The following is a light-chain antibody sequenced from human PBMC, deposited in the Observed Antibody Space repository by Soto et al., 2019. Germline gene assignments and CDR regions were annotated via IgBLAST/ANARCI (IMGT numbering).Light chain of an antibody. J-gene: IGKJ4*01. CDR3: QQYYSYLT. V-gene: IGKV1-8*01. Sequence: AIRMTQSPSSFSASTGDRVTITCRASQGISSYLAWYQQKPGKVPKLLIYAASTLQSGVPSRFSGSGSGTDFTLTISCLQSEDFATYYCQQYYSYLTFCGGTKVEIK. CDR1: QGISSY. CDR2: AAS.